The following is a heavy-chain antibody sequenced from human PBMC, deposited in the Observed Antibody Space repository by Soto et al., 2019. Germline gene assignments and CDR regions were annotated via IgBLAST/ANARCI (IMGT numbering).Heavy chain of an antibody. Sequence: PSETLSLTCAVYGGSLADYYWNWVRQSPGEGLEWIGDITHSGSANYNPSLESRVTISVDTSKNQISLELTSVTAADTAVYYCARGRGIALWGQGTLVTVSS. V-gene: IGHV4-34*01. D-gene: IGHD6-13*01. CDR3: ARGRGIAL. CDR2: ITHSGSA. J-gene: IGHJ4*02. CDR1: GGSLADYY.